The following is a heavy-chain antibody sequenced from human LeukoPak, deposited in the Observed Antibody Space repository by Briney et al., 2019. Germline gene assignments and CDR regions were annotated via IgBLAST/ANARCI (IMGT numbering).Heavy chain of an antibody. D-gene: IGHD3-3*01. CDR2: MNPNSGNT. Sequence: GASVKVSCKASGYTFTSYDINWVRQATGQGLEWMGWMNPNSGNTGYAQKFQGRVTMTRNTSISTAYMEPSSLRSEDTAVYYCARAVGNDFWSGYPLFDYWGQGTLVTVSS. CDR1: GYTFTSYD. V-gene: IGHV1-8*01. CDR3: ARAVGNDFWSGYPLFDY. J-gene: IGHJ4*02.